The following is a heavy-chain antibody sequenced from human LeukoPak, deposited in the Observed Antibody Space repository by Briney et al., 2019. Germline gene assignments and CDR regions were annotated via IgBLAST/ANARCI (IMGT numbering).Heavy chain of an antibody. V-gene: IGHV3-21*06. CDR2: ISSGSSYL. CDR3: VREGYCSSANCHFDY. Sequence: PAGSLRLSCAASGFDFTIFTMGWVRQAPGKGLEWVSSISSGSSYLYQADSVKGRFTISRDNAINSLFLQLNSLGVDDMAVYYCVREGYCSSANCHFDYWGQGTLVTVSS. D-gene: IGHD2-2*01. J-gene: IGHJ4*02. CDR1: GFDFTIFT.